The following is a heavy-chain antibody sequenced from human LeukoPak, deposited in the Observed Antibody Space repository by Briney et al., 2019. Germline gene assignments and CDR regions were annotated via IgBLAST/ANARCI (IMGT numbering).Heavy chain of an antibody. CDR3: ARVYSSGWYHAFDI. CDR2: INHSGST. D-gene: IGHD6-19*01. Sequence: SETLSLTCTVSGGSISSYYWSWIRQPPGKGLEWIGEINHSGSTNYNPSLKSRVTISVDTSKNQFSLKLSSVTAADTAVYYCARVYSSGWYHAFDIWGQGTVVTVSS. J-gene: IGHJ3*02. V-gene: IGHV4-34*01. CDR1: GGSISSYY.